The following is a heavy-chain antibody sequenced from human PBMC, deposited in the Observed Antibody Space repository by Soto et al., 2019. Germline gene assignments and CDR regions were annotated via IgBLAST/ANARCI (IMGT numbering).Heavy chain of an antibody. J-gene: IGHJ4*02. D-gene: IGHD6-19*01. CDR3: ARDPRITVAGDFDY. CDR1: GFTFSSYA. CDR2: ISYDGSNK. Sequence: QVQLVESGGGVVQPGRSLRLSCAASGFTFSSYAVHWVRQGPGKGLEWVAAISYDGSNKYYADSVKGRFTISRDNSKNTLYQQMNSLRAEDTAVHYCARDPRITVAGDFDYWGQGTLVTVSS. V-gene: IGHV3-30-3*01.